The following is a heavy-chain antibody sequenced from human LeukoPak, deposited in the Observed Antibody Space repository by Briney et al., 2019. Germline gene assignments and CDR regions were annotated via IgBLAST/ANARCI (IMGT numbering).Heavy chain of an antibody. Sequence: PSETLSLTCTVSGGSISNNYWSWIRQPPGKGLEWIAFIHDTGRIRYNPSLQSQVTISRDTSKSHFSLKLSSLRAADTAVYYCARLLDYDDSGDPDTFDIWGQGTMVTVS. CDR1: GGSISNNY. V-gene: IGHV4-59*01. CDR3: ARLLDYDDSGDPDTFDI. D-gene: IGHD3-22*01. J-gene: IGHJ3*02. CDR2: IHDTGRI.